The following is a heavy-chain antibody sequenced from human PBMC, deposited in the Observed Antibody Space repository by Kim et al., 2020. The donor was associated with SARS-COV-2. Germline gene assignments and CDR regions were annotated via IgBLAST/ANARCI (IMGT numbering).Heavy chain of an antibody. CDR3: AHRGIADSMVRGVIISNPYYFDY. D-gene: IGHD3-10*01. V-gene: IGHV2-5*02. CDR1: GFSLSTSGVG. Sequence: SGPTLVKPTQTLTLTCTFSGFSLSTSGVGVGWIRQPPGKALEWLALIYWDDDKRYSPSLKSRLTITKDTSKNQVVLTMTNMDPVDTATYYCAHRGIADSMVRGVIISNPYYFDYWGQGTLVTVSS. J-gene: IGHJ4*02. CDR2: IYWDDDK.